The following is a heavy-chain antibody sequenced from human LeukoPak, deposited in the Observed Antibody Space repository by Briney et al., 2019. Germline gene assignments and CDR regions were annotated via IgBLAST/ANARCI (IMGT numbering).Heavy chain of an antibody. Sequence: GGSLRLSCAASGFTFTRYGMVWVRQAPGKGLEWVSYISGSTSAVYYADSVRGRFTISRDNAKNSLYLQMNSLRDDDTAAYYCARRERQSANYYYFDYWGQGTLVTVSS. CDR1: GFTFTRYG. J-gene: IGHJ4*02. CDR3: ARRERQSANYYYFDY. CDR2: ISGSTSAV. D-gene: IGHD4/OR15-4a*01. V-gene: IGHV3-48*02.